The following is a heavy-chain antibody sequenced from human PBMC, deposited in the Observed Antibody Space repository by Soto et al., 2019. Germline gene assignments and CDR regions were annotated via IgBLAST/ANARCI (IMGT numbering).Heavy chain of an antibody. CDR3: ARDFPLQQLVRGDFDY. CDR1: GYTFTSYG. V-gene: IGHV1-18*01. CDR2: ISAYNGNT. Sequence: GASVKVSCKASGYTFTSYGISWVRQAPGQGLVLLGWISAYNGNTNYAQKLQGRVTMTTDTSTSTAYMELRSLRSDDTAVYYCARDFPLQQLVRGDFDYWGQGTLVTVSS. D-gene: IGHD6-13*01. J-gene: IGHJ4*02.